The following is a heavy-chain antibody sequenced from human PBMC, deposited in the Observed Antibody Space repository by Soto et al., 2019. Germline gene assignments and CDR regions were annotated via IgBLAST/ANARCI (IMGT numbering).Heavy chain of an antibody. Sequence: QLQLQESGSGLVKPSQTLSLTCAVSGGSISSGGYSWSWIRQPPGKRLEWIGYIYHIGSTYYNPSLKSRVTISVDRSKNQFSLKLSSVTAADTAVYYCARAGGLGAVAVDYWGQGTLVTVSS. D-gene: IGHD6-19*01. CDR1: GGSISSGGYS. CDR3: ARAGGLGAVAVDY. CDR2: IYHIGST. V-gene: IGHV4-30-2*01. J-gene: IGHJ4*02.